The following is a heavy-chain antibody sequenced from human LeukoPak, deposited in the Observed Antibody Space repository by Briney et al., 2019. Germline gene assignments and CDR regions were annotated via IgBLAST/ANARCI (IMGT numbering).Heavy chain of an antibody. J-gene: IGHJ4*02. CDR1: GFNLDEYA. V-gene: IGHV3-9*01. CDR2: ISWNSGGI. Sequence: GGSLRLSCAASGFNLDEYAMHWVRQAPGKGLEWVSGISWNSGGIGYADSVKGRFTISRDNAKNRLYLVMNSLRTEDTALYYCVKDASGWYMIDNWGQGTQVTVAS. D-gene: IGHD6-19*01. CDR3: VKDASGWYMIDN.